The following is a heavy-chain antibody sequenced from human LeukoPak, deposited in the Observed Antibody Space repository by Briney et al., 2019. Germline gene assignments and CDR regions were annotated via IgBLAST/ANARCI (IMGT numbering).Heavy chain of an antibody. Sequence: GGSLRLSCAASGFTFSDYYMSWIRQAPGKGLEWVSYISRSGSYTNYADSVKGRFTISRDNAKNSLYLQMNSLRAEDTAVYFCARGSGYYDRVLDYWGQGTLVTVSS. D-gene: IGHD3-22*01. CDR1: GFTFSDYY. V-gene: IGHV3-11*03. CDR3: ARGSGYYDRVLDY. CDR2: ISRSGSYT. J-gene: IGHJ4*02.